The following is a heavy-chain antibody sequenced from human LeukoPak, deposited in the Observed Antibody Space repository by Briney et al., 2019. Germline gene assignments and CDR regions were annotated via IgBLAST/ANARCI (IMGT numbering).Heavy chain of an antibody. CDR3: ARAGAVVDNWFDP. J-gene: IGHJ5*02. CDR1: GYTFNTYG. D-gene: IGHD2-15*01. CDR2: ISGYNGKT. V-gene: IGHV1-18*01. Sequence: ASVKVSCKASGYTFNTYGITWVRQAPGQGPEWMGWISGYNGKTKYAQKLQDRVTMTTDTSTTTAYMELRSLTSDDTAVYYCARAGAVVDNWFDPWGQGTWSPSPQ.